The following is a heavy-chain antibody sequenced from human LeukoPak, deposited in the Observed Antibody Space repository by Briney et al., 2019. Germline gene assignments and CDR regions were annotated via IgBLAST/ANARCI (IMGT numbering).Heavy chain of an antibody. V-gene: IGHV3-23*01. CDR1: GFTVSSNY. CDR3: AKSDYVFGWFDP. CDR2: ISGSGGST. D-gene: IGHD3-16*01. Sequence: PGGSLRLSCAASGFTVSSNYMSWVRQAPGKGLEWVSAISGSGGSTYYADSVKGRFTISRDNSKNTLYLQMNSLRAEDTAVYYCAKSDYVFGWFDPWGQGTLVTVSS. J-gene: IGHJ5*02.